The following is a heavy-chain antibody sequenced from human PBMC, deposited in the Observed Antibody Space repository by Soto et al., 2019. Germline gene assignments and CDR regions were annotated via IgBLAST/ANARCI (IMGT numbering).Heavy chain of an antibody. CDR3: ARSVFP. CDR2: IYYSGST. V-gene: IGHV4-31*02. Sequence: WIWIRQHPGKGLEWIGYIYYSGSTYYNPSLKSRLTISLDTSKNQFSLKLSSVTAADTAVYYCARSVFPLGQGTLVTVSS. J-gene: IGHJ5*02.